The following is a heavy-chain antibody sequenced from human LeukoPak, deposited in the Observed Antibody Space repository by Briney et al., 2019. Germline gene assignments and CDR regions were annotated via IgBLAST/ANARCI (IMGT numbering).Heavy chain of an antibody. CDR1: GGXISSYY. CDR2: IYYSGST. J-gene: IGHJ3*02. Sequence: PSETLSLTCTVSGGXISSYYCSWIRQPPGKGLEWIGHIYYSGSTNYNPSLKSRVTISVDTSKNKFSLKLSSVTAADTAVYYCARRRKYYYDSSGANYAFDIWGQGTMVTVSS. V-gene: IGHV4-59*08. D-gene: IGHD3-22*01. CDR3: ARRRKYYYDSSGANYAFDI.